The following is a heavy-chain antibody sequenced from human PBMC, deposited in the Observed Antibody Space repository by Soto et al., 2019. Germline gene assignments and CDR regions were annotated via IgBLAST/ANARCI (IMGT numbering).Heavy chain of an antibody. V-gene: IGHV4-30-2*01. CDR3: ARTTYYYDSSCWGHPYYFDY. CDR1: GGSISSGGYS. CDR2: IYHSGST. J-gene: IGHJ4*02. D-gene: IGHD3-22*01. Sequence: QLQLQESGSGLVKPSQTLSLTCAVSGGSISSGGYSWSWIRQPPGKGLEWIGYIYHSGSTYYNPSLKSRVNISVDRSKNQFSLKLSSVTAAGTAVYYCARTTYYYDSSCWGHPYYFDYWGQGTLVTVSS.